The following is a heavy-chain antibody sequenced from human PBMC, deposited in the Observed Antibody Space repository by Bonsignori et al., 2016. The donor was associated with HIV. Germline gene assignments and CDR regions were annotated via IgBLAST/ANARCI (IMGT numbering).Heavy chain of an antibody. J-gene: IGHJ6*01. Sequence: EVQLLESGGGLVQPGGSLRLSCAASAFTFSSYAMTWVRQAPGKGLEWVSAISGSGDSTYYADSVKGRFTISRDNSKNTLYLQMNSLRAEDTAVYYCARGETGTTFRFRAYYYYYGM. CDR3: ARGETGTTFRFRAYYYYYGM. CDR2: ISGSGDST. CDR1: AFTFSSYA. D-gene: IGHD1-1*01. V-gene: IGHV3-23*01.